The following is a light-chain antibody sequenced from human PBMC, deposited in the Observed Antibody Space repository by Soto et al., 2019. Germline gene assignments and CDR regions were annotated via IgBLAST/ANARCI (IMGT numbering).Light chain of an antibody. CDR1: QAIHNY. CDR2: AAS. Sequence: AVLLTQSPSSFSASTGDRATITCRASQAIHNYLAWYQQVPGKAPKLLLYAASILQTGVPSRFSGSGSGTDFTLTIDGLQSEDFATYFCQHYYNYPWTCGQGTTVE. J-gene: IGKJ1*01. V-gene: IGKV1-8*01. CDR3: QHYYNYPWT.